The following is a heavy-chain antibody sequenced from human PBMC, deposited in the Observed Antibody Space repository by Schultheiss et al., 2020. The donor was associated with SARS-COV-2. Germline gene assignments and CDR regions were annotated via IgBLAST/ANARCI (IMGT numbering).Heavy chain of an antibody. V-gene: IGHV4-4*02. J-gene: IGHJ6*02. CDR3: ARFDGGYDFWSGDYYGMDV. CDR1: GGSISSSNW. D-gene: IGHD3-3*01. CDR2: IYHSGST. Sequence: SETLSLTCTVSGGSISSSNWWSWVRQPPGKGLEWIGEIYHSGSTNYNPSLKSRVTISVDKSKNQFSLKLSSVTAADTAVYYCARFDGGYDFWSGDYYGMDVWGQETTVTVSS.